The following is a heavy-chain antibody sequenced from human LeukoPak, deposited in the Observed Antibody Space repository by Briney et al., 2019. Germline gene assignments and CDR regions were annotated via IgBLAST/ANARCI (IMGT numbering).Heavy chain of an antibody. Sequence: GGSLRLSCAASGFTFSYHTFNWLRQAPGKGLEWLSSISSSSTYIYYSDSVKGRFIISRDDAQDSVYLEMSSLRVEDTAVYYCARVPESTWTSLDYFDYWGQGTLVTVSS. J-gene: IGHJ4*01. CDR2: ISSSSTYI. D-gene: IGHD2-2*01. CDR3: ARVPESTWTSLDYFDY. CDR1: GFTFSYHT. V-gene: IGHV3-21*01.